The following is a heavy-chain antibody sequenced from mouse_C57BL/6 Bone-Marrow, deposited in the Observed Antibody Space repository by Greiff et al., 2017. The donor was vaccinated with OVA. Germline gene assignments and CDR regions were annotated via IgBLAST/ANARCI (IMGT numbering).Heavy chain of an antibody. CDR1: GYTFTDYY. Sequence: EVQLQQSGPELVKPGASVKISCKASGYTFTDYYMNWVKQSHGKSLEWIGEINPNNGGTSYNQKFKGKATLTVDKSSSTAYMELRSLTAEDSAVYSCTRPLDYYVSSYWYFDDWGTGTAITVSS. CDR3: TRPLDYYVSSYWYFDD. J-gene: IGHJ1*03. V-gene: IGHV1-26*01. CDR2: INPNNGGT. D-gene: IGHD1-1*01.